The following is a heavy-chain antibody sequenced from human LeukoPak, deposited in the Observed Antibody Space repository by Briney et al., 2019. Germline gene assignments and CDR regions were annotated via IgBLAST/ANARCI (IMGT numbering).Heavy chain of an antibody. D-gene: IGHD3-10*01. J-gene: IGHJ4*02. V-gene: IGHV3-23*01. Sequence: PGGSLRLSCAASGFTFSSYAMSWVRQAPGKGLEWVSAISGSGGSTYYADSVKGRFTISRDNSKNTLYLQMNSLSAEDTAVYYCATPLWFGELWGAFDYWGQGTLVTVSS. CDR2: ISGSGGST. CDR3: ATPLWFGELWGAFDY. CDR1: GFTFSSYA.